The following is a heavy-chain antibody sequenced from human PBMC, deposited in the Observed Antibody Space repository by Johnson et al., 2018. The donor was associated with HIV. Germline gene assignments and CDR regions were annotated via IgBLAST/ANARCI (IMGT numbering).Heavy chain of an antibody. V-gene: IGHV3-7*01. CDR3: ARDVDIVVVPAARQDAFDI. CDR2: IKQDGSEK. J-gene: IGHJ3*02. CDR1: GFTFSSYW. D-gene: IGHD2-2*03. Sequence: VQLVESGGGLVQPGGSLRLSCAASGFTFSSYWMSWVRQAPGKGLEWVANIKQDGSEKYYVDSVKGRFTISRDNSKNTLYLQMNSLRAEDTAVYYCARDVDIVVVPAARQDAFDIWGQGTMVTVSS.